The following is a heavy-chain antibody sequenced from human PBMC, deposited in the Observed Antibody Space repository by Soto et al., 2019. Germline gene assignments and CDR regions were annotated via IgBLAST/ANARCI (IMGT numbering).Heavy chain of an antibody. V-gene: IGHV1-69*01. CDR3: ARDAIFGVVIRGIDYYYGMDV. J-gene: IGHJ6*02. D-gene: IGHD3-3*01. Sequence: QVQLVQSGAEVKKPGSSVKVSCKASGGTFSNYAISWVRQAPGQGLEWMRGIIPIFGTTNYAQKFEGRVSITADESTSTAYMELSSLRSEVTAVYYCARDAIFGVVIRGIDYYYGMDVWGQGTTVTVSS. CDR2: IIPIFGTT. CDR1: GGTFSNYA.